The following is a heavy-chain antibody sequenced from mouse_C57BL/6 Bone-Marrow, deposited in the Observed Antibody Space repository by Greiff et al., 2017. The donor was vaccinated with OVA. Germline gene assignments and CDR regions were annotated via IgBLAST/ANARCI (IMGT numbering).Heavy chain of an antibody. CDR2: IDPANGNT. J-gene: IGHJ1*03. V-gene: IGHV14-3*01. CDR1: GFNIKNTY. CDR3: AVIYYDYDGHWYFDV. Sequence: DVKLQESVAELVRPGASVKLSCTASGFNIKNTYMHWVKQRPEQGLEWIGRIDPANGNTKYAPKFQGKATITADTSSNTAYLQLSSLTSEDTAIYYCAVIYYDYDGHWYFDVWGTGTTVTVSS. D-gene: IGHD2-4*01.